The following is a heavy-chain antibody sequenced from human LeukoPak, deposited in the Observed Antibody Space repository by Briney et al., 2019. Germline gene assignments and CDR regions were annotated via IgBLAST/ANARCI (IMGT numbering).Heavy chain of an antibody. CDR1: GYSFTNYW. Sequence: GESLKISCKGSGYSFTNYWIGWVRQMPGKGLEWMGIIYPGDSDTRYSPSFQGQVTISADKSISTAYLQWSSLKASDTAMYYCARVPQYYDLLTGFYTHFDYWGQGTLVTISS. V-gene: IGHV5-51*01. CDR3: ARVPQYYDLLTGFYTHFDY. CDR2: IYPGDSDT. D-gene: IGHD3-9*01. J-gene: IGHJ4*02.